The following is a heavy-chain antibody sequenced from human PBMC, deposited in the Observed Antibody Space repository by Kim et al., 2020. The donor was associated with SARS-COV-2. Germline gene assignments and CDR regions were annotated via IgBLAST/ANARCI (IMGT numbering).Heavy chain of an antibody. CDR2: ISSSGSTT. J-gene: IGHJ4*01. D-gene: IGHD2-2*01. CDR1: GFTFSDYD. Sequence: GGSLRLSCAASGFTFSDYDMSWIRQAPGKGLEWVSVISSSGSTTYYADSVKGRFTISRDNTKNSLYLQMNSLRTEDTAVYYCARGLNGTSGAYYWG. V-gene: IGHV3-11*04. CDR3: ARGLNGTSGAYY.